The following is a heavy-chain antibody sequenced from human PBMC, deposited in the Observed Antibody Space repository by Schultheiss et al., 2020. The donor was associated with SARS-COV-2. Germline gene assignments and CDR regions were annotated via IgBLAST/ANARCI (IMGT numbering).Heavy chain of an antibody. CDR3: ARSERGYSYGSWFDP. V-gene: IGHV5-51*01. Sequence: GGSLRLSCKGSGYSFTSYWIGWVRQMPGKGLEWMGIIYPGDSDTRYSPSFQGQVTISADKSISTAYLQWSSLKASDTAMYYCARSERGYSYGSWFDPWGQGTLVTVSS. J-gene: IGHJ5*02. D-gene: IGHD5-18*01. CDR2: IYPGDSDT. CDR1: GYSFTSYW.